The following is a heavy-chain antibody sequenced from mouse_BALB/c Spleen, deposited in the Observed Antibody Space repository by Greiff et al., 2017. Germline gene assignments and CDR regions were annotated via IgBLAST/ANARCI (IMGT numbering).Heavy chain of an antibody. D-gene: IGHD2-2*01. CDR1: GFTFSSYA. V-gene: IGHV5-6-5*01. CDR2: IRSGGST. J-gene: IGHJ3*01. CDR3: ARGGRIYYGYDEGRVAWFAY. Sequence: EVKLVESGGGLVKPGGSLKLSCAASGFTFSSYAMSWVRQTPEKRLEWVASIRSGGSTSYPDSVKGRFTISRDNARNILYLQMSSLRSEDKAMYYCARGGRIYYGYDEGRVAWFAYWGQGTLVTVSA.